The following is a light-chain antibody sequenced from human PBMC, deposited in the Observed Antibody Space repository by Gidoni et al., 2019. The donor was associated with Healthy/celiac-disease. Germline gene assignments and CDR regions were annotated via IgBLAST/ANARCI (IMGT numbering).Light chain of an antibody. V-gene: IGKV3-20*01. CDR3: QQYGSSWT. Sequence: EIVLTQSPGTLSLSPGERATLSCRASQSVSSSYLAWYQQKPGQAPRLLIYGTSSRATDIPDRFSGSGSGTDFTLTISRLEPEEFAVYYCQQYGSSWTFGQGTKVEIK. CDR1: QSVSSSY. J-gene: IGKJ1*01. CDR2: GTS.